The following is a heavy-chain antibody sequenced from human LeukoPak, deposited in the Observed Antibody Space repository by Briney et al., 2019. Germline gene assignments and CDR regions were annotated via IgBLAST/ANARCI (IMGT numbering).Heavy chain of an antibody. Sequence: GRSLRLSCAASGFTFDDYATHWVRQAPGKGLEWVSGISWNSGSIGYAGSVKGRFTISRDNAKNSLYLQMNSLRAEDTALYYCATSGYTYGLDYWGQGTLVTVSS. D-gene: IGHD5-18*01. J-gene: IGHJ4*02. CDR2: ISWNSGSI. V-gene: IGHV3-9*01. CDR3: ATSGYTYGLDY. CDR1: GFTFDDYA.